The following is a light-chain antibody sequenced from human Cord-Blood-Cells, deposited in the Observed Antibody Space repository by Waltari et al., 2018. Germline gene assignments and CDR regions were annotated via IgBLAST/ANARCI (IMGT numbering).Light chain of an antibody. CDR2: EGS. CDR3: CSYAGSSTYV. CDR1: SSDVGSYNL. Sequence: QSALTQPASVSGSPGQSITISCTGTSSDVGSYNLASWYQQHPGKSPKLMVYEGSERSSGVSNRVSGSKSGHTASLTISGLQAEDEADYYCCSYAGSSTYVFGTGTKVTVL. J-gene: IGLJ1*01. V-gene: IGLV2-23*01.